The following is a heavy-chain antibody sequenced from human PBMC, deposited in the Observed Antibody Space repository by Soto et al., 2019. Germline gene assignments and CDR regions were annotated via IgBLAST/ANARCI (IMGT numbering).Heavy chain of an antibody. J-gene: IGHJ4*02. V-gene: IGHV1-3*01. CDR3: ANALGLYYFDY. Sequence: RASVKVSCKASGYTFTSYAMHWVRQAPGQRLEWMGWINAGNGNTKYSQKFQGRVTITRDTSASTAYMELSSLRSEDTAVYYCANALGLYYFDYWGQGTLVTVSS. D-gene: IGHD2-8*01. CDR2: INAGNGNT. CDR1: GYTFTSYA.